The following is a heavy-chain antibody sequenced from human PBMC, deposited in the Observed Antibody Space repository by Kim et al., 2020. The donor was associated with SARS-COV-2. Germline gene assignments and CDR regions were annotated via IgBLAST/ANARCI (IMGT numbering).Heavy chain of an antibody. CDR3: ARTGDGEVEMATILY. CDR2: INPSGGST. D-gene: IGHD5-12*01. V-gene: IGHV1-46*01. CDR1: GYTFTSYY. J-gene: IGHJ4*02. Sequence: ASVKVSCKASGYTFTSYYMHWVRQAPGQGLEWMGIINPSGGSTSYAQKFQGRVTMTRDTSTSTVYMELSSLRSEDTAVYYCARTGDGEVEMATILYWGQGTLGTVSS.